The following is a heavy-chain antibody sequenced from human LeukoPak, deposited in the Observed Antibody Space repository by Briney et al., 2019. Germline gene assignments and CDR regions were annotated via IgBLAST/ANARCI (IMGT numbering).Heavy chain of an antibody. CDR1: GGSISSYY. CDR3: ARDRHGYNSDYFDY. D-gene: IGHD5-24*01. CDR2: IYTSGST. J-gene: IGHJ4*02. V-gene: IGHV4-4*07. Sequence: SETLSLTCTVSGGSISSYYWSWIRQPAGKGLEWIGRIYTSGSTNYNPSLKSRVTMSVDTSKNQFSLKLSSVTAADTAVYYCARDRHGYNSDYFDYWGQGTLVAVSS.